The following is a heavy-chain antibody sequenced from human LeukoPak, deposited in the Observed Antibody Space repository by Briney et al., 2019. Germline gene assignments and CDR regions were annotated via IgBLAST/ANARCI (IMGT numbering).Heavy chain of an antibody. V-gene: IGHV3-30*02. CDR2: IRYDGSNK. CDR3: AKNLGYYYDSSGRRGAFDI. Sequence: GGSLRLSCAASGFTFSSYGMHWVRQAPGKGLEWVAFIRYDGSNKYYADSVKGRFTISRDNSKNTLYLQMNSLRAEDTAVYYCAKNLGYYYDSSGRRGAFDIWGQGTMVTVSS. J-gene: IGHJ3*02. CDR1: GFTFSSYG. D-gene: IGHD3-22*01.